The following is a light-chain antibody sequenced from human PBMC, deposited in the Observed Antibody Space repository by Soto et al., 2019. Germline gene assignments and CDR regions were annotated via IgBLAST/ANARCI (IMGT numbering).Light chain of an antibody. J-gene: IGKJ5*01. V-gene: IGKV2-29*03. CDR1: QSLLHITGETL. CDR3: MQRTQLPPT. CDR2: EVS. Sequence: DVVMPQTPLSLSVAPGQPASISCKSSQSLLHITGETLLFWYLQKPGQSPQLLIYEVSTRVSGVPGRFSGIGAGTDLTLEISRVEPDDVGIYYCMQRTQLPPTFGQGTRLVIE.